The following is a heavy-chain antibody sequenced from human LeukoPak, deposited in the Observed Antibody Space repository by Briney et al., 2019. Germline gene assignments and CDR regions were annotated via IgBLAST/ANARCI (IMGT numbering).Heavy chain of an antibody. D-gene: IGHD4-23*01. CDR1: GYSFTNYW. CDR3: ARAPTTVVTPFIDY. V-gene: IGHV5-51*01. Sequence: GASLQISCKGSGYSFTNYWIGWVRQLPGKGLEWMGIIYPGDSDTRYSPSFQGQVTISADKSISTAYLQWGSLKASDTAMYYCARAPTTVVTPFIDYWGQGTLVTVSS. J-gene: IGHJ4*02. CDR2: IYPGDSDT.